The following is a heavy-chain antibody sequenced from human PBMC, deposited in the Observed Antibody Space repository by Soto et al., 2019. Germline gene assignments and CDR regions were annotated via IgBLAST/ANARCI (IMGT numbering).Heavy chain of an antibody. CDR3: AKDQVPYCSGGSCYSKNYYGMDV. J-gene: IGHJ6*02. CDR1: GFTFSSYA. D-gene: IGHD2-15*01. V-gene: IGHV3-23*01. CDR2: ISGSGGST. Sequence: GGSLRLSCAASGFTFSSYAMSWVRQAPGKGLEWVSAISGSGGSTYYADSVKGRFTISRDNSKNTLYLRMNSLRAEDTAVYYCAKDQVPYCSGGSCYSKNYYGMDVWGQGTTVTVSS.